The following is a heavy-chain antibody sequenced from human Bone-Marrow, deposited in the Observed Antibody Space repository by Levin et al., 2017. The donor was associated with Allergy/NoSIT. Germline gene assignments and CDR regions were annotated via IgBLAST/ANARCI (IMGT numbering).Heavy chain of an antibody. V-gene: IGHV3-11*01. D-gene: IGHD2-15*01. CDR3: AREGVVVAAISYFDY. CDR1: GFTFSDYY. J-gene: IGHJ4*02. Sequence: SCAASGFTFSDYYMSWIRQAPGKGLEWVSYISSSGSTIYYADSVKGRFTISRDNAKNSLYLQMNSLRAEDTAVYYCAREGVVVAAISYFDYWGQGTLVTVSS. CDR2: ISSSGSTI.